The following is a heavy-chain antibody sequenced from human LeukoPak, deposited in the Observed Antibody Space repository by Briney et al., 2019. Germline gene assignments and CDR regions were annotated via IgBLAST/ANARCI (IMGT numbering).Heavy chain of an antibody. CDR2: IYTSGST. Sequence: KPSETLSLTCTVSGGSISSYYWSWIRQPAGKGLEWIGRIYTSGSTNYNPPLKSRVTISVDTSKNQFSLKLSSVTAADTAVYYCARGGSIAVAGLFDYWGQGTLVTVSS. V-gene: IGHV4-4*07. D-gene: IGHD6-19*01. CDR1: GGSISSYY. J-gene: IGHJ4*02. CDR3: ARGGSIAVAGLFDY.